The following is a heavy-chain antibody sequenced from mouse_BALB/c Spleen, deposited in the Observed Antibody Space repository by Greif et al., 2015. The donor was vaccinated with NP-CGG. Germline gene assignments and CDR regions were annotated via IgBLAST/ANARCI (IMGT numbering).Heavy chain of an antibody. J-gene: IGHJ4*01. CDR3: TTYFYAVDY. Sequence: QVQLQQSGAELAKPGASVKMSCKASGYTFTSYWMHWVKQRPGQGLEWIGYINPSTGYTEYNQKLKDKATLTADKSSSKAYMQLNSLTSVDSADYYCTTYFYAVDYWGQGTSISDSS. CDR2: INPSTGYT. CDR1: GYTFTSYW. V-gene: IGHV1-7*01.